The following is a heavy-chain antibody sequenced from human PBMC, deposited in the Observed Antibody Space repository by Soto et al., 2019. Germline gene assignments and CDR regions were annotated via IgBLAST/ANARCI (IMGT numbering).Heavy chain of an antibody. Sequence: QVQLVESGGGVVQPGRSQRLSCAASGFSFSDYGMHWVRQSPGKGLEWVAYTSYDGSKTYYADSVMGRFTISRDNSKNTLFLQMNSLRPEDTAMYYCAKTRTIFGVVSRHYFDYWGQGTLVTVSS. CDR2: TSYDGSKT. J-gene: IGHJ4*02. D-gene: IGHD3-3*01. CDR1: GFSFSDYG. V-gene: IGHV3-30*18. CDR3: AKTRTIFGVVSRHYFDY.